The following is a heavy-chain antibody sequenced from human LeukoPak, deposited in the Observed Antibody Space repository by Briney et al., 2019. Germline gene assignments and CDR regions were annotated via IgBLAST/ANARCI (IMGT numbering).Heavy chain of an antibody. J-gene: IGHJ4*02. CDR3: ARVAYYSDRSAFAFFDY. D-gene: IGHD3-22*01. CDR2: IYHSGST. V-gene: IGHV4-4*02. CDR1: GGSISSSSW. Sequence: SETLSLTCAVSGGSISSSSWWSWVRQPPGKGLEWIGEIYHSGSTNYYPSLKSRVTISVDKSKNQFSLKLTSVTAADTAVYYCARVAYYSDRSAFAFFDYWGRGTLVTVSS.